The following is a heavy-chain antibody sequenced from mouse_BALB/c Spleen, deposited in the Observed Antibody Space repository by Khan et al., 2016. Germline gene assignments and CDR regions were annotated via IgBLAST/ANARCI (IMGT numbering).Heavy chain of an antibody. Sequence: VQLQQPGAELVKPGASVKLSCTASGFNFKDTYMHWVKQRPEQGLEWIGRIDPANGNTKYDPKFQGKATITADTSSNTAYLQLSSLTSEDPAVYYCATDYCNYYDAMDYWGQGTSVTVSS. V-gene: IGHV14-3*02. J-gene: IGHJ4*01. CDR2: IDPANGNT. D-gene: IGHD2-12*01. CDR1: GFNFKDTY. CDR3: ATDYCNYYDAMDY.